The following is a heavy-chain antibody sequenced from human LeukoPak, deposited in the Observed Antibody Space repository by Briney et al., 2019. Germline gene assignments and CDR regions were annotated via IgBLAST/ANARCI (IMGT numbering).Heavy chain of an antibody. J-gene: IGHJ6*02. V-gene: IGHV3-53*01. D-gene: IGHD3-3*01. CDR2: IYSGGST. CDR3: ARTPPSIFGVVIHYYGMDV. Sequence: GGSLRLSCAASGFTVSSNYMSWVRQAPGKGLEWVSVIYSGGSTYYADSVKGRFTISRDNSKNTLYLQMNSLRAEDTAVYYCARTPPSIFGVVIHYYGMDVWGQGTTVTVSS. CDR1: GFTVSSNY.